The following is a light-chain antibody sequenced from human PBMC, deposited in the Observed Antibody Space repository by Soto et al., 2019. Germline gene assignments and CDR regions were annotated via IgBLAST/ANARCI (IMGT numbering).Light chain of an antibody. V-gene: IGKV3-20*01. J-gene: IGKJ5*01. Sequence: EILLTQSPGTLSLSPGERASPSCRASQSVSSSYLAWYQQKPGQTPRLLIFGASSRTTGIPDRFSGSGSGTDFTLTISSLEPEDFAVYYCHQYGISPPVTFGQGTRLEIK. CDR2: GAS. CDR3: HQYGISPPVT. CDR1: QSVSSSY.